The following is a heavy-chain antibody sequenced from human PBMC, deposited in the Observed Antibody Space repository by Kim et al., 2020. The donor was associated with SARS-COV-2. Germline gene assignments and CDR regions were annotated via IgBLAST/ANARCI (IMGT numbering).Heavy chain of an antibody. V-gene: IGHV4-39*01. CDR1: GGSISSSSYY. Sequence: SETLSLTCSVSGGSISSSSYYWGWIRQPPGKGLEWIGCISYSGSTYYNPSLKSRVTITADTSKNQYSLKLGSVTVADTAVYYCARRLALLHWLASWGYG. D-gene: IGHD1-7*01. CDR2: ISYSGST. CDR3: ARRLALLHWLAS. J-gene: IGHJ5*01.